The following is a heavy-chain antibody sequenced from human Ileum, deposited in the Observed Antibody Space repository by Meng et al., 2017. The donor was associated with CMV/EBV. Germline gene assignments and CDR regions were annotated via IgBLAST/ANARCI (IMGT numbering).Heavy chain of an antibody. CDR2: ISSSGNNI. CDR3: ARSRDQSTDSKYGLDV. CDR1: GFTLSEYT. D-gene: IGHD2-2*01. J-gene: IGHJ6*02. V-gene: IGHV3-48*04. Sequence: GESLKISCAASGFTLSEYTMNWVRQAPGKGLECVSHISSSGNNIYYEDSVKGRFTISRDNAKNSLFLQMSSLRTEDTAVYYCARSRDQSTDSKYGLDVWGQGTTVTVSS.